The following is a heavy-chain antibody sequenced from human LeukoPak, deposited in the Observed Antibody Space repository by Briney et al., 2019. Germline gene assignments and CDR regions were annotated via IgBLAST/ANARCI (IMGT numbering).Heavy chain of an antibody. Sequence: GGSLRLSCTASGFTFGDYAMSWGRQAPGKGLEWVGFIRSKAFGGTTEYAASMKGRFTISRDDSKSIAYLQMNSLKTEDTAVYYCTRATTLTQYYFDYWGQGTLVTVSS. V-gene: IGHV3-49*04. J-gene: IGHJ4*02. D-gene: IGHD4-17*01. CDR2: IRSKAFGGTT. CDR3: TRATTLTQYYFDY. CDR1: GFTFGDYA.